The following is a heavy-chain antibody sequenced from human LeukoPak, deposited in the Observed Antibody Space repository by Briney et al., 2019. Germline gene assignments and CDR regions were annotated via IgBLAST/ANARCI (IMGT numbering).Heavy chain of an antibody. CDR2: ISSSSSYI. Sequence: PGGPLRLSCAASGFTFSSYSMNWVRQAPGKGLEWVSSISSSSSYIYYADSVKGRFTISRDNAKNSLYLQMNSLRAEDTAVYYCARDLGGDCYSCYYYGMDVWGQGTTVTVSS. J-gene: IGHJ6*02. CDR1: GFTFSSYS. V-gene: IGHV3-21*01. D-gene: IGHD2-21*02. CDR3: ARDLGGDCYSCYYYGMDV.